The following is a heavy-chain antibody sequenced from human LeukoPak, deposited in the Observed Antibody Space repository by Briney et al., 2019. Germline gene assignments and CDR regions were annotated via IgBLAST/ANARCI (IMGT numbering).Heavy chain of an antibody. CDR1: GGSFSGYY. D-gene: IGHD3-9*01. CDR2: INHSGST. V-gene: IGHV4-34*01. J-gene: IGHJ4*02. CDR3: ARRYYDILTGLGPLDY. Sequence: PSETLSLTCAVYGGSFSGYYWSWIRQPPGKGLEWIGEINHSGSTYYNPSLKSRVTISVDTSKNQFSLKLSYVTAADTAVYYCARRYYDILTGLGPLDYWGQGTLVTVSS.